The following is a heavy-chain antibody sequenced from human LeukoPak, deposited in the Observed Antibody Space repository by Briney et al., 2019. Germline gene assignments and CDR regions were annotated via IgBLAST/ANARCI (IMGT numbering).Heavy chain of an antibody. CDR2: IGTAGDT. CDR1: GLTFSNYD. Sequence: GSLRLSCAASGLTFSNYDMLWVRQATGKGLEWVSTIGTAGDTYYSGSVKGRFTISRENAKNSLYLQMNSLRAGDTAVYYCARGEDPKRYYYYGMDVWGQGTTVTVSS. CDR3: ARGEDPKRYYYYGMDV. J-gene: IGHJ6*02. V-gene: IGHV3-13*01.